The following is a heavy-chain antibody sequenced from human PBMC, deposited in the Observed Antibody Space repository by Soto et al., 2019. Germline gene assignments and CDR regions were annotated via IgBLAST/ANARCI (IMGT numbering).Heavy chain of an antibody. CDR1: GFSLTTSGVG. D-gene: IGHD3-3*01. CDR2: IYWDDDK. Sequence: QITLNESGPTVVRPTETLTLTCRFSGFSLTTSGVGVGWIRQSPGKAPEWLSLIYWDDDKRYSASLKSRLTITKDTSKNQVFLKVSHLDPTDTATYYCANRVLRTVFGLVTTTAIYFDFWGQGTPVAVSS. V-gene: IGHV2-5*02. CDR3: ANRVLRTVFGLVTTTAIYFDF. J-gene: IGHJ4*02.